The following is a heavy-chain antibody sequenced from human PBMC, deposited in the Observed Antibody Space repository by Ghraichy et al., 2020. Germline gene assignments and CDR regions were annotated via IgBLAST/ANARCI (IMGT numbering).Heavy chain of an antibody. CDR2: VSYDGSNK. D-gene: IGHD3-22*01. CDR1: GFTFNTYG. CDR3: AKDDWDGYLED. V-gene: IGHV3-30*18. J-gene: IGHJ4*02. Sequence: GGSLRLSCAASGFTFNTYGMHWVRQAPGKGLEWVAVVSYDGSNKYYADSVKGRFTISRDNSKNTVHLQMNSLRAEDTAVYYCAKDDWDGYLEDWGQGTLVTVSS.